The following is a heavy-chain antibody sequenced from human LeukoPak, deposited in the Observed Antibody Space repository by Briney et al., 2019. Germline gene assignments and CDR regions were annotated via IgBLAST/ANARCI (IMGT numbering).Heavy chain of an antibody. Sequence: GGSLRLSCAASGFTFSDYYMSWIRQAPGKGLEWVSYISSSGSTIYYADSVKGRFTISRDNAKNSLYLQMNSLRAEDTAVYYCARGPYCSSTSCYYHDAFDIWGQGTMVTVSS. J-gene: IGHJ3*02. CDR3: ARGPYCSSTSCYYHDAFDI. CDR2: ISSSGSTI. V-gene: IGHV3-11*01. CDR1: GFTFSDYY. D-gene: IGHD2-2*01.